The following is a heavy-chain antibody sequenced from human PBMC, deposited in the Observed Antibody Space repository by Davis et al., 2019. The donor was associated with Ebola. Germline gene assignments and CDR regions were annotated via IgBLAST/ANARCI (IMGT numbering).Heavy chain of an antibody. CDR3: ARVEGGYYGGRFDY. J-gene: IGHJ4*02. Sequence: PSETLSLTCTVSGGSISSGGYYWSWIRQHPGKGLEWIGYIYCSGSTYYNPSLKSRVTISVDTSKNQFSLKLSSVTAADTAVYYCARVEGGYYGGRFDYWGQGTLVTVSS. D-gene: IGHD3-22*01. CDR2: IYCSGST. V-gene: IGHV4-31*03. CDR1: GGSISSGGYY.